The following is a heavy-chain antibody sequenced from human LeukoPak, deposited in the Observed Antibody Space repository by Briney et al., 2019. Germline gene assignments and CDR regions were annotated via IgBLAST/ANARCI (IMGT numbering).Heavy chain of an antibody. D-gene: IGHD1-14*01. V-gene: IGHV3-23*01. CDR1: GFTVSSNY. Sequence: PGGSLRLSCAASGFTVSSNYMSWVRQAPGKGLEWVSAISGSGGSTYYADSVKGRFTISRDNSKNALYLQMNSLRAEDTAVYYCAKDRQVSLRDYWGQGTLVTVSS. J-gene: IGHJ4*02. CDR2: ISGSGGST. CDR3: AKDRQVSLRDY.